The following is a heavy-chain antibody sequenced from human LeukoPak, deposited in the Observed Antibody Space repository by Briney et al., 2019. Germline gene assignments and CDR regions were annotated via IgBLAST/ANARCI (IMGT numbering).Heavy chain of an antibody. CDR1: GYNFAKFW. Sequence: GESLKISCQTSGYNFAKFWIGWVRQMPGKGLDWMGIIYPGDSDTRYNPSLQGQIAISADKTFNIVYLQWGSLRASDSAIYFCARVTNYNDRSGYFYFDYWGQGTQVSVSS. CDR3: ARVTNYNDRSGYFYFDY. CDR2: IYPGDSDT. D-gene: IGHD3-22*01. V-gene: IGHV5-51*01. J-gene: IGHJ4*02.